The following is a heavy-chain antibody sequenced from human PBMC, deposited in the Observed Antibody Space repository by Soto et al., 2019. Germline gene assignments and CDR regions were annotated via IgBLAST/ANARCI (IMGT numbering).Heavy chain of an antibody. CDR3: AKLQYDFWSGYRYDY. D-gene: IGHD3-3*01. CDR1: GYSFTSYW. Sequence: PGESLKISCKGSGYSFTSYWIGWARQMTGKGLEWMGIIYPGDSDTRYSPSFQGQVTISADKSISTAYLQWSSLKASDTAMYYCAKLQYDFWSGYRYDYWGQGTLVTVSS. J-gene: IGHJ4*02. CDR2: IYPGDSDT. V-gene: IGHV5-51*01.